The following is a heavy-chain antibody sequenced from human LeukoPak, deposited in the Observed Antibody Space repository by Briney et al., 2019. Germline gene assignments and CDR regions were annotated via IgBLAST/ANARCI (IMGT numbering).Heavy chain of an antibody. V-gene: IGHV3-74*01. D-gene: IGHD6-6*01. CDR3: ARGRGSSHYYYYMDV. CDR2: VKSDGTAT. CDR1: GFAFSSHL. Sequence: GGSLRLSCAASGFAFSSHLMHWVRQAQGTGLVWVSSVKSDGTATNYADSVKGRFTISRDNSNNTLYLQMSSQRVEDTAVYYCARGRGSSHYYYYMDVWGEGTTVTVSS. J-gene: IGHJ6*03.